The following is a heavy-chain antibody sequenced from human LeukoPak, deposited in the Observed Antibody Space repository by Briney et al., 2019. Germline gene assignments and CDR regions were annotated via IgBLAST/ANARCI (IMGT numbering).Heavy chain of an antibody. CDR3: ARKFCSSTSCYNSY. D-gene: IGHD2-2*01. CDR1: GGSFSGYY. Sequence: PSETLSLTCAVYGGSFSGYYWSWIRQPPGKGLEWIGEINYSGSTNYNPSLKSRVTISVDTSKNQFSLKLSSVTAADTAVYYCARKFCSSTSCYNSYWGQGTLVTVSS. J-gene: IGHJ4*02. V-gene: IGHV4-34*01. CDR2: INYSGST.